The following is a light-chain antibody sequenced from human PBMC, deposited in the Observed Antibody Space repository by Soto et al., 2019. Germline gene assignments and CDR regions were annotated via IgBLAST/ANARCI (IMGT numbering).Light chain of an antibody. CDR2: DTD. V-gene: IGLV1-51*01. CDR3: GTWDSSLSGGI. J-gene: IGLJ2*01. Sequence: QSVLTQPPSVSAAPGQKVTISCSGSNSNVGTNYVSWYQQPPGTAPKLVIYDTDKRPSGIPDRFSGSKSGTSATLGIAGLQTGDEADYYCGTWDSSLSGGIFGGGTKVTVL. CDR1: NSNVGTNY.